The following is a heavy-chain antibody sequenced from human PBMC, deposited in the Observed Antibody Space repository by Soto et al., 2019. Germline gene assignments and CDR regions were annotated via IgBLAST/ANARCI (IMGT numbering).Heavy chain of an antibody. CDR2: IYYSGST. CDR1: GGSISSSSYY. Sequence: PSETLSLTCTVAGGSISSSSYYWGWFRQPPGKGLEWIGSIYYSGSTYYNPSLKSRVTISVDTSKNQFSLKLSSVTAADTAVYYCARHSPGQSWFDYWGQGTLVTVS. V-gene: IGHV4-39*01. J-gene: IGHJ4*02. CDR3: ARHSPGQSWFDY. D-gene: IGHD7-27*01.